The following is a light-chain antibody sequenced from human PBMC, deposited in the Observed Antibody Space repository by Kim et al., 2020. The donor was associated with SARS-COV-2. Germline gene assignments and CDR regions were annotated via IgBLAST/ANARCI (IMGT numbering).Light chain of an antibody. CDR2: QDN. J-gene: IGLJ1*01. CDR3: QAWDSNYV. CDR1: KLGEKF. V-gene: IGLV3-1*01. Sequence: VSGTPGQTVSIAGSGEKLGEKFVGWYQEKPGQSPVLVMYQDNKRPSGIPERFSGANSGNTATLTISGTQDMDEADYYCQAWDSNYVSGTGTKVTVL.